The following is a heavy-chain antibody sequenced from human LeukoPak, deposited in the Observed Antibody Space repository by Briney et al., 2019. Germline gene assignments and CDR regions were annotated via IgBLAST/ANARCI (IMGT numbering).Heavy chain of an antibody. CDR3: ARVVGATLDY. D-gene: IGHD1-26*01. CDR1: GGSISSSSYY. V-gene: IGHV4-39*07. CDR2: IYYSGST. J-gene: IGHJ4*02. Sequence: SETLSLTCTVSGGSISSSSYYWGWIRQPPGKGLEWIGSIYYSGSTHYNPSLKSRVTISVDTPKNQFSLKLSSVTAADTAVYYCARVVGATLDYWGQGTLVTVSS.